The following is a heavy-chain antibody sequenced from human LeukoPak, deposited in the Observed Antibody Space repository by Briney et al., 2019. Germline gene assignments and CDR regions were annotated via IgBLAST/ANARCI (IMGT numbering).Heavy chain of an antibody. D-gene: IGHD6-19*01. CDR3: VRNLAVAGTCFDS. J-gene: IGHJ4*02. CDR1: GFTFRNYW. Sequence: HPGGSLRLSCAASGFTFRNYWMSWVRQAPGTGLECVANIKQDGSDRNYVTSVRGRFTISRDNAESSLYLQMNSLRVEDTAVYYCVRNLAVAGTCFDSWGQGTLVTVSS. CDR2: IKQDGSDR. V-gene: IGHV3-7*03.